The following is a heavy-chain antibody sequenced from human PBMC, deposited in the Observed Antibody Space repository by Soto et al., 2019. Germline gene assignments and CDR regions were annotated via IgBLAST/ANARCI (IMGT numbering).Heavy chain of an antibody. D-gene: IGHD3-22*01. J-gene: IGHJ6*02. Sequence: ASVKVSCKASGYTFTSYYMHWVRQAPGQGLEWMGIINPSGGSTSYAQKFQGRVTMTRDTSTSTVYMELSSLRSEDTAVYYCASLHYYDSSGYYGMDVWGQGTTVTVSS. V-gene: IGHV1-46*01. CDR1: GYTFTSYY. CDR3: ASLHYYDSSGYYGMDV. CDR2: INPSGGST.